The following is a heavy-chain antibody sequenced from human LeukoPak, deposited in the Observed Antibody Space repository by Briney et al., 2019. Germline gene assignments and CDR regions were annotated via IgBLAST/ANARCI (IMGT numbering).Heavy chain of an antibody. V-gene: IGHV1-18*01. CDR3: ARDGVRWELSSAFDI. CDR2: ISAYTGNT. CDR1: GYMFTSCG. D-gene: IGHD4-23*01. Sequence: ASVKVSCKASGYMFTSCGISWVRQAPGQGLEWMGWISAYTGNTNSAQKLQGRVTMTTDTSTSTAYMELGSLRSDDTAVYYCARDGVRWELSSAFDIWGQGTMVTVSS. J-gene: IGHJ3*02.